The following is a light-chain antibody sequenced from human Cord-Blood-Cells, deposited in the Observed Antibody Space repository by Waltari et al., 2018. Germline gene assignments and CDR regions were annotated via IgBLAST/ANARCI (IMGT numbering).Light chain of an antibody. CDR2: DVS. V-gene: IGLV2-11*01. Sequence: QSALTQPRSVSGSPGQSVTISCTGTSSDVGGYNYVSWYQQHQGKAPKLMIYDVSKRPAGVPDRFSGSKSGNPASLTISGLQAEDEADYDCCSYAGSYTWVFGGGTKLTVL. CDR1: SSDVGGYNY. CDR3: CSYAGSYTWV. J-gene: IGLJ3*02.